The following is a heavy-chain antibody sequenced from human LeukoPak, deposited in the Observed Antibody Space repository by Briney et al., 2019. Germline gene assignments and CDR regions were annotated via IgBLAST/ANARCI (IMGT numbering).Heavy chain of an antibody. Sequence: ASVKVSCKASGYTFTGYYMHWVRQAPGHGLEWMGWINPNSGGTNYAQKFQGRVTMTRDTSISTAYMELSRLRSDDTAVYYCARVGVMYYYDSSGYEFDYWGQGTLVTVSS. CDR1: GYTFTGYY. J-gene: IGHJ4*02. CDR3: ARVGVMYYYDSSGYEFDY. D-gene: IGHD3-22*01. V-gene: IGHV1-2*02. CDR2: INPNSGGT.